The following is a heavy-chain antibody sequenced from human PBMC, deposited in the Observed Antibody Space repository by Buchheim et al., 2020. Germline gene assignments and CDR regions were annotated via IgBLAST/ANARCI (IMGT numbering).Heavy chain of an antibody. Sequence: EVQLLESGGDLVQPGGSLRLSCAASGFTFSSYAMSWVRQAPGKGLEWVSAISGSDGSTYYADSVRGRFTISRDNSKNTLYSQMNSLRVEDTAVYYCAKDHEITIFGVTTPYFGYWGQGTL. CDR1: GFTFSSYA. J-gene: IGHJ4*02. CDR2: ISGSDGST. V-gene: IGHV3-23*01. CDR3: AKDHEITIFGVTTPYFGY. D-gene: IGHD3-3*01.